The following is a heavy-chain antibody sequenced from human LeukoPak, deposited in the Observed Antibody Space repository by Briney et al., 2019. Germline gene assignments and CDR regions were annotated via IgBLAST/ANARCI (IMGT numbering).Heavy chain of an antibody. CDR1: GFAFSSYA. Sequence: GGSLGLSCAASGFAFSSYAMHRVRQAPGKGLEWATVISNDGSNKYYADSVKGRVTIARDNSRNTLYLQMNSLRAEDTAVYYCAKDYYDSSGDAFDIWGQGTMVTVSS. J-gene: IGHJ3*02. CDR3: AKDYYDSSGDAFDI. D-gene: IGHD3-22*01. CDR2: ISNDGSNK. V-gene: IGHV3-30*04.